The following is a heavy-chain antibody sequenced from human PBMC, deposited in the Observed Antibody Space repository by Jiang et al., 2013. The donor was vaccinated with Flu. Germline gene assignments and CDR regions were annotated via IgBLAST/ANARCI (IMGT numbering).Heavy chain of an antibody. D-gene: IGHD2-2*02. Sequence: SQTLSLTCAISGDSVSSNSAAWNWIRQSPSRGLEWLGGTYYRSKWYNDYAASVKSRITINPDTSKNQFSLQLNSVTPEDTAVYYCARESSQASGVPSAIGYWGQGTLVTVSS. CDR3: ARESSQASGVPSAIGY. CDR2: TYYRSKWYN. V-gene: IGHV6-1*01. J-gene: IGHJ4*02. CDR1: GDSVSSNSAA.